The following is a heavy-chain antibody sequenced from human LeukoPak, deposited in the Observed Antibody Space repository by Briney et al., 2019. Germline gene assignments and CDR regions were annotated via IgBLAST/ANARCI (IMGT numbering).Heavy chain of an antibody. CDR1: GFTFSNYA. CDR2: ISSGGTYE. D-gene: IGHD3-22*01. J-gene: IGHJ4*02. V-gene: IGHV3-30*01. Sequence: PGKSLRLSCAASGFTFSNYAMHWVRQAPGKGLEWVSLISSGGTYEYYADSVKGRFTISRDNSKNTLYLQLNSLRAEDTAVYYCAKVTQTDYYDSSGPDYWGQGTLVTVSS. CDR3: AKVTQTDYYDSSGPDY.